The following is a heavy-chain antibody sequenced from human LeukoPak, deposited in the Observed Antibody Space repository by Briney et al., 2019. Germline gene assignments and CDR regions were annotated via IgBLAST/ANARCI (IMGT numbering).Heavy chain of an antibody. J-gene: IGHJ4*02. CDR1: GFTFSKAR. Sequence: GGAPRLSLAASGFTFSKARMRWGRPAPGEGVEWGGRIKSKTDGGTTDYAAPVKGRFTISRDDSKNTLYLQMNSLKTEDTAVYYCTTGVWFGELLLDYWGQGTLVTVSS. V-gene: IGHV3-15*01. CDR2: IKSKTDGGTT. CDR3: TTGVWFGELLLDY. D-gene: IGHD3-10*01.